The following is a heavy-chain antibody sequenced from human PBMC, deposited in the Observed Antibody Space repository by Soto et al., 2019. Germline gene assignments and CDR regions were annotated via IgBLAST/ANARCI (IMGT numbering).Heavy chain of an antibody. CDR1: GFTFSDYY. V-gene: IGHV3-11*01. Sequence: GGSLRLSCAASGFTFSDYYMSWIRQAPGKGLEWVSYISSSGSTIYYADTVKGRFTISRESSGVTLYLQISSLRAEDTAVYYCAKGRYFDWLLKYYFDYWGQGTLVTVSS. CDR3: AKGRYFDWLLKYYFDY. CDR2: ISSSGSTI. D-gene: IGHD3-9*01. J-gene: IGHJ4*02.